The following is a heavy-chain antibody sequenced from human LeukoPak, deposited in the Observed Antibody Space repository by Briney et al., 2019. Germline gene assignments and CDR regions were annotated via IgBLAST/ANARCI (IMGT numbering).Heavy chain of an antibody. Sequence: PGGSLRLSCAASGFTFSSYSMNWVRQAPGKGLEWVSSISSSSSYIYYADSVKGRFTISRDNAKNSLYLQMNSLRAEDTAVYYCAVSYCSSTSCPERYWGQGTLVTVSS. D-gene: IGHD2-2*01. V-gene: IGHV3-21*01. J-gene: IGHJ4*02. CDR2: ISSSSSYI. CDR3: AVSYCSSTSCPERY. CDR1: GFTFSSYS.